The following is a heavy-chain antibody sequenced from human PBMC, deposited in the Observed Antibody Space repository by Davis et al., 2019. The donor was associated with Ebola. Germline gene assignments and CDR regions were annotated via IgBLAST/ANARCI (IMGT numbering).Heavy chain of an antibody. J-gene: IGHJ3*02. CDR3: ARDPDILNLPPGNAYDI. CDR1: GYTFTTYN. CDR2: INPKTGDT. Sequence: ASVKVSCKASGYTFTTYNINWLRQAPGQGLEFMGWINPKTGDTNSAQKFQGRVTMSRDTSITTTYMELSRLTSDDTAVYYCARDPDILNLPPGNAYDIWGQGTMVTVSS. V-gene: IGHV1-2*02. D-gene: IGHD5-12*01.